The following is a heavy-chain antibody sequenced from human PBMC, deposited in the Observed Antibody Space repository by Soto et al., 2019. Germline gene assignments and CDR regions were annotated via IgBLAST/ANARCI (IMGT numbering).Heavy chain of an antibody. V-gene: IGHV3-23*01. J-gene: IGHJ4*02. CDR2: ISGSGGST. CDR1: GFTFSSYA. D-gene: IGHD3-3*01. CDR3: AKEIDYDFWSGRSRYFDY. Sequence: GSLRLTCAASGFTFSSYAMSWVRQAPGKGLEWVSAISGSGGSTYYADSVKGRFTISRDNSKNTLYLQMNSLRAEDTAVYYCAKEIDYDFWSGRSRYFDYWGQGTLVTVSS.